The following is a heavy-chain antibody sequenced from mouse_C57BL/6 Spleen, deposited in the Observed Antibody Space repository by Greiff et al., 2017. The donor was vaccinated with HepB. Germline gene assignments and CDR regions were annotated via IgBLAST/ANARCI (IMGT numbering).Heavy chain of an antibody. CDR2: IYPGDGDT. D-gene: IGHD3-2*02. CDR1: GYAFSSSW. CDR3: ARYSSGYVY. V-gene: IGHV1-82*01. Sequence: VMLVESGPELVKPGASVKISCKASGYAFSSSWMNWVKQRPGKGLEWIGRIYPGDGDTNYNGKFKGKATLTADKSSSTAYMQLSSLTSEDSAVYFCARYSSGYVYWGQGTTLTVSS. J-gene: IGHJ2*01.